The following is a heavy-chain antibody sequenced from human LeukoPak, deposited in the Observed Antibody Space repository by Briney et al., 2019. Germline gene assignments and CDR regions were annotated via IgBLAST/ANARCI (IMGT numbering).Heavy chain of an antibody. CDR2: IYHSGST. CDR3: ARGSSYYDSSGYYRGGDYFDY. V-gene: IGHV4-30-2*01. CDR1: GGSISSGGYS. J-gene: IGHJ4*02. Sequence: SETLSLTCAVSGGSISSGGYSWSWIRQPPGKGLEWIGYIYHSGSTYYNPSLKSRVTISVDRSKNQFSLKLSPVTAADTAVYYCARGSSYYDSSGYYRGGDYFDYWGQGTLVTVSS. D-gene: IGHD3-22*01.